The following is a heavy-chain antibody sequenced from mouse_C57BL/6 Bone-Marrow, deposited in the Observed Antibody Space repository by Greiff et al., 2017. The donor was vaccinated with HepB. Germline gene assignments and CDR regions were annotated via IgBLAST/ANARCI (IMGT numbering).Heavy chain of an antibody. CDR3: ARRVYDYDRNWYFDV. CDR1: GFTFSDYG. V-gene: IGHV5-15*04. CDR2: ISNLAYSI. D-gene: IGHD2-4*01. Sequence: DVKLVESGGGLVQPGGSLKLSCAASGFTFSDYGMAWVRQAPRKGPEWVAFISNLAYSIYYADTVTGRFTISRENAKNTLYLEMSSLRSEDTAMYYCARRVYDYDRNWYFDVWGTGTTVTVSS. J-gene: IGHJ1*03.